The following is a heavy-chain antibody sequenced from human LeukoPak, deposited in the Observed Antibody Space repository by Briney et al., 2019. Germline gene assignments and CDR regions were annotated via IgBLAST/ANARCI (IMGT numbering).Heavy chain of an antibody. CDR3: ANGLYYDSSGTLAY. Sequence: GGSLRLSCAASGFTFSSYAMSWVRQAPGKGLEWVSAISGSGGSTYYADSVKGRFTISRDNSKNTLYLQMNSLRAEDTAVYYCANGLYYDSSGTLAYWGQGTLVTVSS. CDR1: GFTFSSYA. V-gene: IGHV3-23*01. J-gene: IGHJ4*02. CDR2: ISGSGGST. D-gene: IGHD3-22*01.